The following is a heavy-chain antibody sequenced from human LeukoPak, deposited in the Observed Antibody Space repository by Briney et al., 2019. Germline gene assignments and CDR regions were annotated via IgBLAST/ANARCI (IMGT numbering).Heavy chain of an antibody. CDR1: GYTFTSYY. J-gene: IGHJ4*02. D-gene: IGHD6-19*01. CDR2: INPNAGST. CDR3: TRSLTAVSHYFDY. V-gene: IGHV1-46*01. Sequence: GASVNVSCNSSGYTFTSYYIHWVRLAPGQGLEWMGIINPNAGSTTYAQGFQGRVTLSRDTSTSTVYMELSSLRSGDTAVYYCTRSLTAVSHYFDYWGQRNLVTASP.